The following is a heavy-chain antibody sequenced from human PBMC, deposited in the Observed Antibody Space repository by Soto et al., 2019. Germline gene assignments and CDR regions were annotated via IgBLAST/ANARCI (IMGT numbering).Heavy chain of an antibody. V-gene: IGHV3-23*01. D-gene: IGHD2-15*01. CDR3: AKESGGIGGSFDY. Sequence: EVQLLESGGGLVQPGGSLRLSCAASGFTFRSDGMSWVRQAPGKGLEWVSGISGSGGSTYYADSVKGWFTISRDNSKNTLYLQMNSLRAEDTGVYYCAKESGGIGGSFDYWGQGTLVTVSS. CDR2: ISGSGGST. CDR1: GFTFRSDG. J-gene: IGHJ4*02.